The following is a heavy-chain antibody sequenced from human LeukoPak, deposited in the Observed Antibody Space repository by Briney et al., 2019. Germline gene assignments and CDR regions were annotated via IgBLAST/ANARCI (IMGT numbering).Heavy chain of an antibody. Sequence: ASVKVSCKASGYTSTNYGISWVRQAPGQGLEWMGWIGAYNGNTKYAQKFQSRVTMTTDTSTNTVNMELRSLRSDDTAVFYCARSGSHNYYYYGMDVWGQGTTVIVSS. V-gene: IGHV1-18*01. CDR3: ARSGSHNYYYYGMDV. J-gene: IGHJ6*02. CDR1: GYTSTNYG. CDR2: IGAYNGNT. D-gene: IGHD1-26*01.